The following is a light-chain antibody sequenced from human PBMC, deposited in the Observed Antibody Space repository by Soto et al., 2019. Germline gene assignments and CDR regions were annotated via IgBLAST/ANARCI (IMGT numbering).Light chain of an antibody. J-gene: IGKJ1*01. CDR1: QSLLSSNGYNY. CDR3: MQALQAPPT. CDR2: LGS. V-gene: IGKV2-28*01. Sequence: DIVMTQSPLSLPVTPGEPASISCRSTQSLLSSNGYNYVDWYLQKPGQSPQLLIYLGSNRASGVHDRFSGSGAGTECTLRITRGEAEDVGVYHCMQALQAPPTVGQGTKVEIK.